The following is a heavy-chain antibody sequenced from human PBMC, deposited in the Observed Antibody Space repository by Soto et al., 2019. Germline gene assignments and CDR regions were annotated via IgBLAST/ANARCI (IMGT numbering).Heavy chain of an antibody. CDR3: ARDRSGYDILTGYLYY. CDR1: GFTFSSYS. D-gene: IGHD3-9*01. V-gene: IGHV3-21*01. J-gene: IGHJ4*02. CDR2: ISSSSSYI. Sequence: GGSLRLSCAASGFTFSSYSMNWVRQAPGKGLEWVSSISSSSSYIYYADSVKGRFTISRDNAKNSLYLQMNSLRAEDTAVYYCARDRSGYDILTGYLYYWGQGTLVTVSS.